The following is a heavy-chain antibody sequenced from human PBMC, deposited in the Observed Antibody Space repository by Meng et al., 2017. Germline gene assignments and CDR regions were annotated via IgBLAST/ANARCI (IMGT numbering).Heavy chain of an antibody. CDR1: GGSISSSTYY. Sequence: QLQLQESGPGLVKPSETLSLTCIVSGGSISSSTYYWGWIRQPPGKGLEGIGSISDSGNTYYSPSLRSRVTISVDTSKNQFSLKLTSVAAADMAVYYCATSISGWYYFNFWGQGTLVTVSS. V-gene: IGHV4-39*01. J-gene: IGHJ4*02. CDR2: ISDSGNT. CDR3: ATSISGWYYFNF. D-gene: IGHD6-19*01.